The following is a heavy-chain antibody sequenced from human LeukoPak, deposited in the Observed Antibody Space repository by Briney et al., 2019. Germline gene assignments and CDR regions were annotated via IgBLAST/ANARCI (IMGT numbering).Heavy chain of an antibody. J-gene: IGHJ3*02. V-gene: IGHV5-51*01. D-gene: IGHD1-26*01. CDR1: GYSFTSYW. CDR2: IYPGDSDT. Sequence: GESLKISCKGSGYSFTSYWIGWVRQMPGKGLEWMGIIYPGDSDTRYSPSFQGQVTISADKSISTAYLQWSSLKASDTAMYYCARHGPRAYSGSSHDAFDIWGQGTMVTVSS. CDR3: ARHGPRAYSGSSHDAFDI.